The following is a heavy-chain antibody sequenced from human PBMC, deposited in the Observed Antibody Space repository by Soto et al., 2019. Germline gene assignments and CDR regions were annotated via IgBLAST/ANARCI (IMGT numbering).Heavy chain of an antibody. D-gene: IGHD4-17*01. CDR3: AIRYGDYDHSYYYMDV. V-gene: IGHV4-31*03. J-gene: IGHJ6*03. CDR2: IYYSGST. CDR1: GGSISSGGYY. Sequence: QVQLQESGPGLVKPSQTLSLTCTVSGGSISSGGYYWSWIRQHPGKGLEWNGYIYYSGSTYYNPSLKSRVTISVDTSKNQFSLKLSSVTAADTAVYYCAIRYGDYDHSYYYMDVWGKGTTVTVSS.